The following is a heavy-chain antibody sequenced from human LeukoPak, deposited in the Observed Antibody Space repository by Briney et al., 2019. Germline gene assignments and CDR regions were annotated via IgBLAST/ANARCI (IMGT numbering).Heavy chain of an antibody. CDR2: VSYGGRDE. D-gene: IGHD1-26*01. Sequence: PGGSLRLSCAASGFTFSDYGMHWVRQAPGKGLEWVAVVSYGGRDEVYAESVKGRFTISRDNVKNILFLQMDNVRVEDSAEYFCAKDKGYSGRTSGIEVWGRGTTVVVS. V-gene: IGHV3-33*03. CDR3: AKDKGYSGRTSGIEV. CDR1: GFTFSDYG. J-gene: IGHJ6*02.